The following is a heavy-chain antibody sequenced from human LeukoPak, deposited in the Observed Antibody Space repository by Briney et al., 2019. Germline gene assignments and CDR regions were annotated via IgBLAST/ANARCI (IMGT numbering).Heavy chain of an antibody. CDR1: GFTFSSYW. J-gene: IGHJ4*02. D-gene: IGHD6-6*01. V-gene: IGHV3-74*01. CDR2: INSDGSST. Sequence: GGSLRLSCAASGFTFSSYWMHWVRQAPGQGLVWVSRINSDGSSTSHADSVKGRFTISRDNAKNSLYLQMNSLRAEDTAVYYCARGGVYSTSAVDYWGQGTLVTVSS. CDR3: ARGGVYSTSAVDY.